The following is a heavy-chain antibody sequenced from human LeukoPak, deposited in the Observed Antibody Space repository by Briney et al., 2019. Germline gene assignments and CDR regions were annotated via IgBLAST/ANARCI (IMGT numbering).Heavy chain of an antibody. D-gene: IGHD3-10*01. CDR3: ARDQMAMVLRQFPHDAFDI. V-gene: IGHV4-31*03. J-gene: IGHJ3*02. CDR2: IYYSGST. CDR1: GGSISSGGYY. Sequence: SETLSLTCTVSGGSISSGGYYWSWIRQHPGKGLEWIGYIYYSGSTYYNPSLKSRVTISVDTSKNQFSLKLSSVTAADKAVYYCARDQMAMVLRQFPHDAFDIWGQGTMVTVSS.